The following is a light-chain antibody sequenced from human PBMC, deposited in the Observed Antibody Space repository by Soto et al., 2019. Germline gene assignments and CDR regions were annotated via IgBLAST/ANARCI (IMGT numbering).Light chain of an antibody. V-gene: IGKV3-15*01. Sequence: ETVMAQSPATLSVSPGERATLSCRASQSISSNLAWYQQKRGQAPRLLIYGASTRATDIPARFSGSGSGTEFTLTISSLQSEDCAVYYCQQYYNWPRTFGQGTKVDI. CDR2: GAS. CDR3: QQYYNWPRT. J-gene: IGKJ1*01. CDR1: QSISSN.